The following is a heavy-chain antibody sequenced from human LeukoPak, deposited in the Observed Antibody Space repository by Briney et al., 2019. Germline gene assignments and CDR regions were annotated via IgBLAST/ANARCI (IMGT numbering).Heavy chain of an antibody. CDR3: ARARYAGEFDY. V-gene: IGHV1-46*01. CDR2: INPSGGST. J-gene: IGHJ4*02. CDR1: GYTFTSYY. D-gene: IGHD3-16*01. Sequence: ASVKVSCKASGYTFTSYYMHWVRQAPGQGLEWMGIINPSGGSTSYAQKFQGRVTMTRDTSTSTVYMELSSLRSEDTAVYHCARARYAGEFDYWGQGTLVTVSS.